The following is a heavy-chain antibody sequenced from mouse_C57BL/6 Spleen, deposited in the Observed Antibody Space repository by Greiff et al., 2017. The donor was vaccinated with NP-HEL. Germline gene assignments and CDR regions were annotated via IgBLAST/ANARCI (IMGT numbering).Heavy chain of an antibody. D-gene: IGHD3-3*01. Sequence: VQLQQSGAELVRPGASVKLSCAASGFNIKDDYMHWVKQRPEQGLEWIGWIDPENGDTEYASKFQGKATITADTSSNTAYLQLSSLTSEDTAVYYCTTRAELYWGQGTTLTVSS. CDR1: GFNIKDDY. J-gene: IGHJ2*01. CDR2: IDPENGDT. V-gene: IGHV14-4*01. CDR3: TTRAELY.